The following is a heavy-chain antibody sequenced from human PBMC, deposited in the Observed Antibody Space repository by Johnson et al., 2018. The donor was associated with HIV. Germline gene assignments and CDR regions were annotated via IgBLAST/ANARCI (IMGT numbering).Heavy chain of an antibody. CDR3: ARDGRDLVTRGSFDI. D-gene: IGHD3-9*01. CDR1: GITVSSNY. V-gene: IGHV3-66*02. CDR2: IFSVGSA. J-gene: IGHJ3*02. Sequence: VQLVESGGGLVQPGGSLRLSCAASGITVSSNYMSWVRQAPGKGLAWVSVIFSVGSAYYADSAKGRFIISRDNSKNMLYLQMNSLRPEDTAVYYCARDGRDLVTRGSFDIWGQGTVVTVSS.